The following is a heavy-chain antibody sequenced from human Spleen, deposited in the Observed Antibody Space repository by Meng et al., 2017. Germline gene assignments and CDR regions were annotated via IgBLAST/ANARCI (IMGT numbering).Heavy chain of an antibody. CDR2: IDPKNGDT. D-gene: IGHD6-13*01. Sequence: VQSVESGAEVKEPGASVKVSCKPSGNNFPDYYIHWVRQAPGQGLEWMGRIDPKNGDTHYAQKFQGRVTMTGDTSISTAYMDLSGLRSDDTAVYYCARDEDISAAGKLFGDYWGQGTLVTVSS. CDR3: ARDEDISAAGKLFGDY. J-gene: IGHJ4*02. V-gene: IGHV1-2*06. CDR1: GNNFPDYY.